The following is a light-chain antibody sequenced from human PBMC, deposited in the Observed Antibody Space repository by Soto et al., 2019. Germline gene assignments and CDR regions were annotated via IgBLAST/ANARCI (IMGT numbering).Light chain of an antibody. Sequence: DIQMTQSPSSVSASLGARVIISCRASQGISSWLAWYQQKPGEAPRLLIFAASRLQSGVPSRFSGSGSGTDFTLSISDLQPDDFATSDCQQADSFPLTFGGGTKVEIK. CDR1: QGISSW. J-gene: IGKJ4*01. CDR3: QQADSFPLT. V-gene: IGKV1-12*01. CDR2: AAS.